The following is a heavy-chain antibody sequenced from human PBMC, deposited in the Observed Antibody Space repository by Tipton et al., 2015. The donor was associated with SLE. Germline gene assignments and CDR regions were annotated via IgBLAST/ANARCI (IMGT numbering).Heavy chain of an antibody. D-gene: IGHD1-26*01. CDR2: ISYDGSNK. J-gene: IGHJ4*02. CDR3: VKGSGSLEDYFDY. V-gene: IGHV3-30*18. CDR1: GFTFSSYG. Sequence: SLRLSCAASGFTFSSYGMHWVRQAPGKGLEWVAVISYDGSNKYYADSVKGRFTISRDNSKNTLYLQMSSLRAEDTAVYYCVKGSGSLEDYFDYWGQGTLVTVSS.